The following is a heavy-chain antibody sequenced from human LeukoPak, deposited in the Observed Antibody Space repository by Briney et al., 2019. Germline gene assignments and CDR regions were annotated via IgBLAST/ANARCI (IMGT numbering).Heavy chain of an antibody. CDR2: VXQDXSXX. J-gene: IGHJ4*02. D-gene: IGHD2-21*01. CDR3: XXDCSXSXXLDY. CDR1: GFTFTGYW. Sequence: PGGSLRLSCAASGFTFTGYWMTWVRQTPGKGLEWVANVXQDXSXXXXVGXXXGRFTISKDTAKNSLYLQMNNLRVEDTAVYYXXXDCSXSXXLDYWGPGTLVTVSS. V-gene: IGHV3-7*01.